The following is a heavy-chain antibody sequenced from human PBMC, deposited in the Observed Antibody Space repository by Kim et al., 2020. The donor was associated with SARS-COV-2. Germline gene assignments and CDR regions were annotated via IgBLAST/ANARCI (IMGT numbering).Heavy chain of an antibody. J-gene: IGHJ5*02. V-gene: IGHV1-18*04. CDR3: AREGGNIVVFDP. CDR2: INAYNGNT. CDR1: GYTFDTYG. D-gene: IGHD2-15*01. Sequence: ASVKVSCKASGYTFDTYGITWIRQAPGQGLEWVGYINAYNGNTNYVQKLQGRVTVTADTSTSTAYLELRNLRSDDTAVYYCAREGGNIVVFDPWGQGTLVTVSA.